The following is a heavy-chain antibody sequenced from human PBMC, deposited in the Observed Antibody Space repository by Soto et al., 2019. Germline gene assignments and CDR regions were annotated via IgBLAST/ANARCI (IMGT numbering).Heavy chain of an antibody. Sequence: HPGGSLRLSCEASGFIFRNYGMHWVRQAPGKGLEWVAALSYDGGNKYYADSVKGRFAISRDNSKNTLYLHMNSLRAEDTAVYYCATGRELNRDVQNPPNFAYWGQVTLVTVSS. D-gene: IGHD3-10*01. CDR1: GFIFRNYG. V-gene: IGHV3-30*03. CDR3: ATGRELNRDVQNPPNFAY. CDR2: LSYDGGNK. J-gene: IGHJ4*02.